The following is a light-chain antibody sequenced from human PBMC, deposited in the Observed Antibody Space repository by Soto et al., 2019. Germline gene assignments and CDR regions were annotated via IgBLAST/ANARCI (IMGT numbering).Light chain of an antibody. CDR1: SSDVGSYNL. CDR3: CSYAGSIL. CDR2: EVS. V-gene: IGLV2-23*02. J-gene: IGLJ2*01. Sequence: QSVLTQPASVSGSPGQSITISCTGTSSDVGSYNLVSWYQQHPGKAPKLMIYEVSKRPSGVSNRFSGSKSGNTASLTISGLQAADQADYYCCSYAGSILFGGGTKLTVL.